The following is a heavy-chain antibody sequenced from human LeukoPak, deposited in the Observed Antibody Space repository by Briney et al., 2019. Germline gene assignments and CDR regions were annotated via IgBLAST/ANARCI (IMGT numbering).Heavy chain of an antibody. V-gene: IGHV3-30*03. CDR2: ISYDGSNK. Sequence: GGSLRLSCAASGFTFSSYGMHWVRQAPGKGLEWVAVISYDGSNKYYADSVKGRFTISRDNSKNTLYLQMNSLRAEDTAVYYCATIPRGPGRYFDYWGQGTLVTVSS. CDR1: GFTFSSYG. CDR3: ATIPRGPGRYFDY. D-gene: IGHD3-16*01. J-gene: IGHJ4*02.